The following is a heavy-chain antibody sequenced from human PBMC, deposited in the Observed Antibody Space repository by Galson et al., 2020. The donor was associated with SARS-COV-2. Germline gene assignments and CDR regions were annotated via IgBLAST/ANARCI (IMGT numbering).Heavy chain of an antibody. D-gene: IGHD4-17*01. J-gene: IGHJ3*02. Sequence: SETLSLTCTVSGGSIGSSSYYWGWIRQPPGKGLEWIGSIYYSGSTYYNPSLKSRVTISGDRSKNQFSLRLSSVTAADAAVYFCARLHYGEYAPEAFDIWGPGTRVTVAS. V-gene: IGHV4-39*07. CDR2: IYYSGST. CDR1: GGSIGSSSYY. CDR3: ARLHYGEYAPEAFDI.